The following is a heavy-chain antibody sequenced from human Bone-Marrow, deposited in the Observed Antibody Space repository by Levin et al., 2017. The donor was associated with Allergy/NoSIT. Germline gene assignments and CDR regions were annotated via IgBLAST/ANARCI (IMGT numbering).Heavy chain of an antibody. D-gene: IGHD5-12*01. CDR3: AAEARTEYHVWSRNPRYKYYGMSV. CDR2: IGSGGNEI. V-gene: IGHV3-11*01. J-gene: IGHJ6*02. CDR1: GINFNDYY. Sequence: GGSLRLSCAASGINFNDYYVNWVRQAPGKGLEWVSYIGSGGNEIDYGDSVRGRFTVSRDSAKQSVYLQMNYLSADDSAVYYCAAEARTEYHVWSRNPRYKYYGMSVWGQGTTVTVS.